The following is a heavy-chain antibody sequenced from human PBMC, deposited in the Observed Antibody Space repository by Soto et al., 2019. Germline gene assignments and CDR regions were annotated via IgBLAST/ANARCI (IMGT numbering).Heavy chain of an antibody. V-gene: IGHV4-31*03. CDR3: ARGPAATHSSGQTEFDY. CDR2: IYYSGST. CDR1: GGSISSGGYY. D-gene: IGHD6-19*01. Sequence: PSETLSLTCTVSGGSISSGGYYWSWIRQHPGKGLEWIGYIYYSGSTYYNPSLKSRVTISVDTSKNQFSLKLSSVTAADTAVYYCARGPAATHSSGQTEFDYWGQGTLVTVSS. J-gene: IGHJ4*02.